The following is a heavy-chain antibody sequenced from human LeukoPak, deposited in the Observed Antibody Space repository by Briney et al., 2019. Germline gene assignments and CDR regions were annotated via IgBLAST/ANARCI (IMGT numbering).Heavy chain of an antibody. CDR1: GFTFSSYA. CDR2: VGGSGGTT. J-gene: IGHJ4*02. CDR3: AKDMSY. Sequence: AGGSLRLSCAASGFTFSSYAMSWVRQAPGKGLEWVPSVGGSGGTTYYADSVKGRFTISRDSSKNTLYLQMNSLRVEDTAVYYCAKDMSYWGKGTLVTVSS. V-gene: IGHV3-23*01.